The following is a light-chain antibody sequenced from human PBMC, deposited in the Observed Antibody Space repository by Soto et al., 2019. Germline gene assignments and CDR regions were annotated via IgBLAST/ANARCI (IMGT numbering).Light chain of an antibody. CDR1: GSDIGGYNY. CDR3: SSFSSGNTLL. CDR2: EVS. J-gene: IGLJ2*01. V-gene: IGLV2-14*01. Sequence: QSALTQPASVSGSPGQSVTISCIGTGSDIGGYNYVSWYQQHPGKAPKLLIYEVSNRPSGLSNRFSGSKSGNTASLTISGLQAEDESDYYCSSFSSGNTLLFGGGTKLTVL.